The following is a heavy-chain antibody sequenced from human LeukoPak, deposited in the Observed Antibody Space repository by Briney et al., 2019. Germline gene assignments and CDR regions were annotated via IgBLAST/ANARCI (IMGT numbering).Heavy chain of an antibody. V-gene: IGHV3-11*03. CDR1: GFTFSDYY. CDR3: ASPSTGQSFDI. D-gene: IGHD2-8*02. Sequence: GGSLRLSCAASGFTFSDYYMSWIRQAPGKGLEWVSYISSSSSYTNYADSVKGRFTISRDNSKNTLYLQMNSLRAEDTAVYYCASPSTGQSFDIWGQGTMVTVSS. CDR2: ISSSSSYT. J-gene: IGHJ3*02.